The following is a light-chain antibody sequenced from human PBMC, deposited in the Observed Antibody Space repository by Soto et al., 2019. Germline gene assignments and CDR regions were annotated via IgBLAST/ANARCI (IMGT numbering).Light chain of an antibody. V-gene: IGKV1-9*01. CDR3: QQLFDSPIT. CDR2: AAS. Sequence: DIKLTQSQYFLCPSIGESVTITCRASQVISTSLAWYQVKPGKAPKLLIYAASTLESGVPSRFSATVSGTEFSLTITSLQPEDFATYYCQQLFDSPITFGQGTRLEIK. J-gene: IGKJ5*01. CDR1: QVISTS.